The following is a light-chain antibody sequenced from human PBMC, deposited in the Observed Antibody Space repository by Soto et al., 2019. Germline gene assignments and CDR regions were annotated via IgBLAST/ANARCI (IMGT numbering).Light chain of an antibody. CDR2: EVT. Sequence: QSVLTQPASVSGSPGQSITISCTGTSSDIALYNYVSWYQQHPGKAPKLVIYEVTHRPSGVSNRFSGSKSGNTASLTISGLHTDDEADYSCSSYTSSRSLVFGTGTKVTVL. J-gene: IGLJ1*01. CDR3: SSYTSSRSLV. V-gene: IGLV2-14*01. CDR1: SSDIALYNY.